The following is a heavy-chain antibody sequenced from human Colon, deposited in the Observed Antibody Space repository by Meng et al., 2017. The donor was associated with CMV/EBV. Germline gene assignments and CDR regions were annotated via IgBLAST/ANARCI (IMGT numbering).Heavy chain of an antibody. Sequence: QVHVLQSGDPVKGTGAYGTVSCKASGFTFTGHDMAWVRQAPGQGLEWIGLIDANSRGTNYAQKFQGRLTMTRDTSISTVYMELNRLRSDDTAVYFCARDGIRGVFFFDYWGQGTLVTVSS. J-gene: IGHJ4*02. CDR1: GFTFTGHD. V-gene: IGHV1-2*02. CDR3: ARDGIRGVFFFDY. CDR2: IDANSRGT. D-gene: IGHD1-14*01.